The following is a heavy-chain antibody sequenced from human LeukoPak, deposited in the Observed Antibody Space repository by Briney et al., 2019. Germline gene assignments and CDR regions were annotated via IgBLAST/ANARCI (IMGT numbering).Heavy chain of an antibody. CDR3: TRHDYDSSGYYTNWFDP. V-gene: IGHV3-73*01. CDR1: GFTFSGSA. J-gene: IGHJ5*02. Sequence: GGSLRLSCAASGFTFSGSAMHWVRQASGKGLKRVGRIRSKANSYATAYAASVKGRFTISRDDSKNTAYLQMNSLKTEDTAVYYCTRHDYDSSGYYTNWFDPWGQGTLVTVSS. D-gene: IGHD3-22*01. CDR2: IRSKANSYAT.